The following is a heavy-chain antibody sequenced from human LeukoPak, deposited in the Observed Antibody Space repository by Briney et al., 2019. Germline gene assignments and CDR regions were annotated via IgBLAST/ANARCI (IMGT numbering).Heavy chain of an antibody. J-gene: IGHJ5*02. CDR3: ARGGTTGTTKVGKWFDP. D-gene: IGHD1-1*01. Sequence: SETLSLTCVVYGGSFSGHYWSWIRQPPGKGLEWIGDIDHSGDTNYNPSLKSRFTISVDTSKNQFPLKLSSVTAADTAVYYCARGGTTGTTKVGKWFDPWGQGTLVTVSS. CDR2: IDHSGDT. V-gene: IGHV4-34*01. CDR1: GGSFSGHY.